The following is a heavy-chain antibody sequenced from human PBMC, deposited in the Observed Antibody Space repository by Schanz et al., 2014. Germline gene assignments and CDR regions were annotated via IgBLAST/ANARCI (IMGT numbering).Heavy chain of an antibody. CDR1: GGSIRSGTYY. Sequence: QVQLQESGPGLVKPSQTLSLTCTVSGGSIRSGTYYWSWIRQPAGKALEWVGRVFPNGITNYNPARKRGFTESLDTSKNQFSLTLTSLTAADTAVYYCARDTTWRLDLWGRGTLVTVSS. CDR2: VFPNGIT. CDR3: ARDTTWRLDL. D-gene: IGHD1-1*01. V-gene: IGHV4-61*02. J-gene: IGHJ2*01.